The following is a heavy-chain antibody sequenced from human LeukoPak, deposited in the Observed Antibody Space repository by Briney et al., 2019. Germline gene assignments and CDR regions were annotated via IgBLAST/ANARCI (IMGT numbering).Heavy chain of an antibody. CDR3: ARTYYDFWSGYVGNWFDP. D-gene: IGHD3-3*01. CDR2: IYYTGST. Sequence: SETLSLTCTVSGGSISGYYWTWIRQPPGKGLEWIAYIYYTGSTNYNPSLESRVTISVDTSKNQFSLKLSSVTAADTAVYYCARTYYDFWSGYVGNWFDPWGQGTLVTVSS. J-gene: IGHJ5*02. CDR1: GGSISGYY. V-gene: IGHV4-59*01.